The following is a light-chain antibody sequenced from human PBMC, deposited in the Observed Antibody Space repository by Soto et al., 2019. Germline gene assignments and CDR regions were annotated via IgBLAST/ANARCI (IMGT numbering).Light chain of an antibody. CDR1: RSNIGSNS. CDR2: IND. V-gene: IGLV1-44*01. Sequence: QSVLTQPPSVSGTPGHRVIISCPGSRSNIGSNSVNWYQQLPGTAPKLLIYINDQRPSGVPDRFSGSTSGTSVSLAISGLQSEDEADYYCASWDDRLKGYVFGTGTKVTVL. CDR3: ASWDDRLKGYV. J-gene: IGLJ1*01.